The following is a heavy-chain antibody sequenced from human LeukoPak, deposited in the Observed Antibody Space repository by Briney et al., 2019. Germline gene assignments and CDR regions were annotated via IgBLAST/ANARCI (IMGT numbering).Heavy chain of an antibody. J-gene: IGHJ4*02. CDR3: ATEWYSSSWFEY. CDR2: IKQDGSEK. Sequence: PGGSLRLSCAACGFTFSSYWMSWVRQAPGKGLEWVANIKQDGSEKYYVDSVKGRFTISRDNTKNSLYLQMSSLRAEDTAVYYCATEWYSSSWFEYWSQGTLVTVSS. V-gene: IGHV3-7*01. D-gene: IGHD6-13*01. CDR1: GFTFSSYW.